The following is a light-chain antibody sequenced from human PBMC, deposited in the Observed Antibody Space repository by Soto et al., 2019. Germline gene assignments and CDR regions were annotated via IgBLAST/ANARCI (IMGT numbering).Light chain of an antibody. Sequence: QSALPQPASVSGSPGQSITLSCTGTNSDIGSYDYVSWYQHHPGTAPKLIILEVTYRFSGVSGRFSASKSANTASLTISGLQPEDEAVYYCTSYSSIPPHVHFGGGTKLTVL. CDR1: NSDIGSYDY. CDR3: TSYSSIPPHVH. CDR2: EVT. V-gene: IGLV2-14*01. J-gene: IGLJ2*01.